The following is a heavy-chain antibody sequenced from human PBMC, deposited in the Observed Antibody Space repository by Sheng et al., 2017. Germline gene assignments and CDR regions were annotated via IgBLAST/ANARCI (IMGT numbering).Heavy chain of an antibody. CDR2: LRHDAMEV. Sequence: EVQLVESGGGLVQPGGSLRLSCAASGFSFSTFWMAWLRQSPGRGLEWVASLRHDAMEVYYVDSVKGRFTISRDNADNSLYLQMNSLGADDTALYYCARLMSWGYFDPWGQGTLV. CDR1: GFSFSTFW. D-gene: IGHD5-12*01. J-gene: IGHJ5*02. CDR3: ARLMSWGYFDP. V-gene: IGHV3-7*01.